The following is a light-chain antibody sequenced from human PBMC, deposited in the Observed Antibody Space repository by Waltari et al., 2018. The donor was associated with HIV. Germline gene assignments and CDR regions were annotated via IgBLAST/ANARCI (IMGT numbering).Light chain of an antibody. V-gene: IGLV3-21*02. CDR1: NIGSKS. J-gene: IGLJ2*01. CDR2: ENS. Sequence: SYVLTQPPSVSVAPGQTARITCGGDNIGSKSVNWYQQRPGQAPVLAVYENSDRSSGIPERFSGSNSGNTATLTISRVAAGDEADYYCQVWDSSSDQMVFGGGTKLTVL. CDR3: QVWDSSSDQMV.